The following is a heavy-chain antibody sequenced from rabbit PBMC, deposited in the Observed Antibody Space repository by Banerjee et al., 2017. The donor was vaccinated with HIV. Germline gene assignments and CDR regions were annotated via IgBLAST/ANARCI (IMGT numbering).Heavy chain of an antibody. V-gene: IGHV1S45*01. CDR1: GFSFSSSYW. J-gene: IGHJ4*01. Sequence: QEQLEESGGGLVQPEGSLTLTCTASGFSFSSSYWICWVRQAPGKGLEWIGCITTDSGSTYYASWAKGRFTISKTSSTTVTLQMTSLTAADTATYFCARRDGTYDGVGWTLYFSLWGQGTLVTVS. CDR2: ITTDSGST. CDR3: ARRDGTYDGVGWTLYFSL. D-gene: IGHD4-2*01.